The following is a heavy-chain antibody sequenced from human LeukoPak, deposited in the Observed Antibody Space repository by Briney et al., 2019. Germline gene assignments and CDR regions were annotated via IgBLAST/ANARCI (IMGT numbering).Heavy chain of an antibody. Sequence: QPARSLRLSCAASGFTFSNYGMHWVCQDPGKGLERVAVIWYDGSIKFYADSVKGRFTISRDNSKNTLYLQMNSLRAEDTALYYCAKDGNWNHGFDPWGQGTLVTVSS. J-gene: IGHJ5*02. CDR3: AKDGNWNHGFDP. CDR1: GFTFSNYG. CDR2: IWYDGSIK. V-gene: IGHV3-33*06. D-gene: IGHD1-14*01.